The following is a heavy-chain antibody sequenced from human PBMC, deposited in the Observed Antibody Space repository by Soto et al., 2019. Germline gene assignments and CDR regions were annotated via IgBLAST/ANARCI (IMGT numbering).Heavy chain of an antibody. CDR2: ISYDGSNK. V-gene: IGHV3-30*18. CDR1: GFTFSSYG. Sequence: SGGSLRLSCAASGFTFSSYGMHWVRQAPGKGLEWVAVISYDGSNKYYADSVKGRFTISRDNSKNTLYLQMNSLRAEDTAVYYCAKVHSSGYSPKYYFDYWGQGTLVTVSS. D-gene: IGHD3-22*01. J-gene: IGHJ4*02. CDR3: AKVHSSGYSPKYYFDY.